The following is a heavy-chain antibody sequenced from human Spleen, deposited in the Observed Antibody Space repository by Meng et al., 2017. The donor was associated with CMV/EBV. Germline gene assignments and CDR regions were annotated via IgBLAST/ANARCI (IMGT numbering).Heavy chain of an antibody. CDR3: AKDRNYYDSSGYYFRLEGGWFDP. J-gene: IGHJ5*02. V-gene: IGHV3-23*01. CDR1: YA. CDR2: ISCSGGST. D-gene: IGHD3-22*01. Sequence: YAMSWGRQAPGKGLECVSAISCSGGSTYYADSVKGRFTISRDNSKNTLYLQMNSLRADDTAVYYCAKDRNYYDSSGYYFRLEGGWFDPWGQGILVTVSS.